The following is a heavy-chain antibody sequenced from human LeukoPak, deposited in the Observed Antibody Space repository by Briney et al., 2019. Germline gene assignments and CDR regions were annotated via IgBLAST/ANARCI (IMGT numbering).Heavy chain of an antibody. V-gene: IGHV3-23*01. CDR1: GFTFSSYA. J-gene: IGHJ4*02. CDR3: VKGDGYSSSRPDY. D-gene: IGHD6-13*01. CDR2: ISGSGGNT. Sequence: PGGSLRLSCAASGFTFSSYAMSWVRQAPGKGLEWVSAISGSGGNTYYADSVKGRFTISRDSSKNTLYLQMSSLRAEDTAVYYCVKGDGYSSSRPDYWGQGTLVTVSS.